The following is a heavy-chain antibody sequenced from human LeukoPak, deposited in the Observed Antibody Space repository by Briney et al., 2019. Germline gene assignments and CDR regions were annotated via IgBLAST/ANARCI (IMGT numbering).Heavy chain of an antibody. V-gene: IGHV4-34*01. Sequence: PSETLSLTCAVYGGSFSGYYWSWIRQPPGKGLEWIGEINHSGSTNYNPSLKSRVTISVDTSKNQFSLKLSSVTAADTAVYYCARGGGRIQLWFSYYWGQGTLVTVSS. D-gene: IGHD5-18*01. CDR2: INHSGST. CDR3: ARGGGRIQLWFSYY. J-gene: IGHJ4*02. CDR1: GGSFSGYY.